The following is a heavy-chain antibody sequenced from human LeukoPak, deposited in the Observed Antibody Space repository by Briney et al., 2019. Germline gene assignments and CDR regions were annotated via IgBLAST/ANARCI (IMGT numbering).Heavy chain of an antibody. V-gene: IGHV1-46*01. CDR3: ASGYCSSTSCYSGYYYMDV. CDR1: GYTFTSYY. D-gene: IGHD2-2*01. J-gene: IGHJ6*03. Sequence: ASVKVSCKASGYTFTSYYMHWVRRAPGQGLEWMGIINPSGGSTSYAQKFQGRVTMTRDMSTSTVYMELSSLRSEDSAVYYCASGYCSSTSCYSGYYYMDVWGKGTTVTVSS. CDR2: INPSGGST.